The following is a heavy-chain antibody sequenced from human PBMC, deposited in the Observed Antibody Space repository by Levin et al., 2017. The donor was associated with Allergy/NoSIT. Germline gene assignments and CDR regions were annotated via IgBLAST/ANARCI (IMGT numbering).Heavy chain of an antibody. D-gene: IGHD5-12*01. V-gene: IGHV3-33*01. CDR3: ARDRTAYSGYDSSDY. J-gene: IGHJ4*02. Sequence: GGSLRLSCAASGFTFSGYAMHWVRQAPGQVLACVAVIWYDGSSKYYADSVKGRFTISRDNSKNTRYLQMNSLRAEDTAVYYCARDRTAYSGYDSSDYWGQGTLVTVSS. CDR2: IWYDGSSK. CDR1: GFTFSGYA.